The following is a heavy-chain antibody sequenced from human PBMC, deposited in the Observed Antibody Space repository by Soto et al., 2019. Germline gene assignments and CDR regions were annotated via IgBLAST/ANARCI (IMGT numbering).Heavy chain of an antibody. CDR2: IGSITRNI. CDR1: GFTFSNYG. Sequence: EVQLVESGGGLVQLGGSLRLSCAASGFTFSNYGMNWVRQAPGKGPEWVAYIGSITRNINYANSVKGRFTISRDNAKNSLYLQMNSLRDEDTAVYYCARGGAARPDYWGLGTLVTVSS. J-gene: IGHJ4*02. CDR3: ARGGAARPDY. D-gene: IGHD6-6*01. V-gene: IGHV3-48*02.